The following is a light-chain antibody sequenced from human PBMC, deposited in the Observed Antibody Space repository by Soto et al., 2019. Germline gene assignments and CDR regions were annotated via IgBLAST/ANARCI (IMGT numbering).Light chain of an antibody. CDR2: DVS. Sequence: QSVLTQPASVSGSPGQSITISCTGTSSDVGGYNYVSWYQQHPGKAPKLMIYDVSNRPSGVSNRFSGSKSGNTASLTISGLQAEDEADYYCSSYTSSGTLVFGTGTKVT. CDR1: SSDVGGYNY. V-gene: IGLV2-14*01. CDR3: SSYTSSGTLV. J-gene: IGLJ1*01.